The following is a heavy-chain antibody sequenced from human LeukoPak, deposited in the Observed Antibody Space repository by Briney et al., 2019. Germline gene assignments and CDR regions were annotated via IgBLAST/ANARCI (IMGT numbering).Heavy chain of an antibody. J-gene: IGHJ4*02. CDR3: AREDSSGYDY. CDR2: INPNSGGT. Sequence: ASVKVSCKASEYTFTGNYMHWVRQAPGQGLEWMGWINPNSGGTNYAQNFQGRVTMTRDTSISTAYMEVSRLRSDDTAVYYCAREDSSGYDYWGQGTLVTVSS. CDR1: EYTFTGNY. D-gene: IGHD3-22*01. V-gene: IGHV1-2*02.